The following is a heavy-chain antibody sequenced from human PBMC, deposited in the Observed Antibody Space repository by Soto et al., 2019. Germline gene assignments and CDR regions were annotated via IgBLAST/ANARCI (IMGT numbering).Heavy chain of an antibody. D-gene: IGHD6-13*01. CDR1: GFGLSSYA. V-gene: IGHV3-23*01. Sequence: EVQLLESGGGLVQPGGSLRLSCAASGFGLSSYAMGWVRQAPGKGLEWVSAISDSGYSTYYADTVKGRFTISRDNSKDTLYLQMDSLRAEDTAVFYCAKGSADGIPYYFDYWGQGTLVTVSS. CDR2: ISDSGYST. J-gene: IGHJ4*02. CDR3: AKGSADGIPYYFDY.